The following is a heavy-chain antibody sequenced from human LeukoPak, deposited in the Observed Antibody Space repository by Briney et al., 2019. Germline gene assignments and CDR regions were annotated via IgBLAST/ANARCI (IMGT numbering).Heavy chain of an antibody. CDR2: INPNSGGT. Sequence: ASVKVSCKASGYTFTGYYMHWVRQAPGQGLEWMGWINPNSGGTNYAQKFQGRVTMTRDTSISTAYMELSSLRAEDTAIYFCAKDFRYCGGNNCYGWFDPWGQGTLVTVSS. J-gene: IGHJ5*02. D-gene: IGHD2-21*01. CDR3: AKDFRYCGGNNCYGWFDP. V-gene: IGHV1-2*02. CDR1: GYTFTGYY.